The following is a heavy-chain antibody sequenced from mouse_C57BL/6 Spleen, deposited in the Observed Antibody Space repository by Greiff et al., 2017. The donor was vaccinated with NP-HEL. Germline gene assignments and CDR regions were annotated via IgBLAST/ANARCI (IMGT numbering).Heavy chain of an antibody. J-gene: IGHJ3*01. V-gene: IGHV1-80*01. Sequence: QVQLQQSGAELVKPGASVKISCKASGYAFSSYWMNWVKQRPGKGLEWIGQIYPGDGDTNYNGKFKGKATLTADKSSSTAYMQLSSLTSEDSAVYFCARKGDGYLWFAYWGQGTLVTVSA. D-gene: IGHD2-3*01. CDR2: IYPGDGDT. CDR1: GYAFSSYW. CDR3: ARKGDGYLWFAY.